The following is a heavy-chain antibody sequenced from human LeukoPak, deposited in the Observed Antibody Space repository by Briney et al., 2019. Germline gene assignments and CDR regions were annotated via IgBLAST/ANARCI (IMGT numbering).Heavy chain of an antibody. CDR2: IYSGGST. V-gene: IGHV3-66*01. CDR3: ARARITYYYDSSGYVDY. D-gene: IGHD3-22*01. Sequence: PGGSLRLSCAASGFTFSSNYMSWVRQAPGKGLEWVSVIYSGGSTYYADSVKGRFTISRDNSKNTLYLQMNSLRAEDTAVYYCARARITYYYDSSGYVDYWGQGTLVTVSS. CDR1: GFTFSSNY. J-gene: IGHJ4*02.